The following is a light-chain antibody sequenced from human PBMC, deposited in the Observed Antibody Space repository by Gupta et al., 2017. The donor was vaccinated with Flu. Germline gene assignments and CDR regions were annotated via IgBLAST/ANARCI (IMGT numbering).Light chain of an antibody. CDR3: CSFAGSSTFV. CDR1: NTDIEKYNL. V-gene: IGLV2-23*02. Sequence: SITISCTGTNTDIEKYNLVSWYQQHPGKAPKLLIYEDDKRPSGVSIRFSGSKYGSTASLTISGLQAEDEADYHCCSFAGSSTFVFGGWTKVAVL. CDR2: EDD. J-gene: IGLJ2*01.